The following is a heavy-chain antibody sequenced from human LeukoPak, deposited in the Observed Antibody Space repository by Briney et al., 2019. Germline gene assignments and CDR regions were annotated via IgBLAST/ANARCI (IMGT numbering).Heavy chain of an antibody. Sequence: SETLSLTCTVSGGSISSYYWSWIRQPPGKGLEWIGYIYYSGRTNYNPSLKSRVTISIDTSKNQFSLNLSSVTAADTAVYYCARGAGGYSYGWGQGTLVTVSS. CDR3: ARGAGGYSYG. CDR2: IYYSGRT. D-gene: IGHD5-18*01. CDR1: GGSISSYY. J-gene: IGHJ4*02. V-gene: IGHV4-59*01.